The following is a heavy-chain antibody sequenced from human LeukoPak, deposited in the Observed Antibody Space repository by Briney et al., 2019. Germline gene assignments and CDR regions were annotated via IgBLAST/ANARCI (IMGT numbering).Heavy chain of an antibody. J-gene: IGHJ5*02. CDR3: ARRVAAAGTNWFDP. D-gene: IGHD6-13*01. Sequence: GESLKISCKGCGYNFTSYGIGWVRQMPGKGLEWMGIIYPGDSDTRYSPSFQGQVTISADKSISTAYLQWSSLKASDTAMYYCARRVAAAGTNWFDPWGQGTLVTVSS. CDR2: IYPGDSDT. CDR1: GYNFTSYG. V-gene: IGHV5-51*01.